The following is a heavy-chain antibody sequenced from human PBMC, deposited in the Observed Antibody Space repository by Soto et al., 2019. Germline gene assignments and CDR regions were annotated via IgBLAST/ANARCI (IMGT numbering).Heavy chain of an antibody. Sequence: GESLKISCKGSGYSFTSYWIGWVRQMPEKGLEWMGIIYPGDSDTRYSPSFQGQVTISADKSISTAYLQWSSLKASDTAMYYCAIQITHVWGSYRAFDYWGQGTLVTVSS. CDR3: AIQITHVWGSYRAFDY. J-gene: IGHJ4*02. CDR2: IYPGDSDT. D-gene: IGHD3-16*02. V-gene: IGHV5-51*01. CDR1: GYSFTSYW.